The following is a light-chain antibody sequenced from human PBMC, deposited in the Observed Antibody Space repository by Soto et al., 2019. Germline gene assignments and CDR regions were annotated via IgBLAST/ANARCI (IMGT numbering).Light chain of an antibody. CDR3: CSYAGSYV. J-gene: IGLJ1*01. CDR1: SSDVGGYNY. CDR2: DVS. V-gene: IGLV2-11*01. Sequence: QSALTQPRSVSGSPGQSVTISCTGTSSDVGGYNYVSWYQQHPGKAPKLTIYDVSKRPSGVPDRFSGSKSDNTASLTISGLQAADEADYYCCSYAGSYVFGTGTKVTVL.